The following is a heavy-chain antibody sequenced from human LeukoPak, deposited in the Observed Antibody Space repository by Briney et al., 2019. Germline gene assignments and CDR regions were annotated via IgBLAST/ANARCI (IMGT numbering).Heavy chain of an antibody. CDR1: GYTFTGYY. CDR2: INPNSGGT. Sequence: VASVKVSCKASGYTFTGYYMHWVRQAPGQGLEWMGWINPNSGGTNYAQKFQGRVTMTRDTSISTAYMELSRLRSDDTAVYYCARVNHEYGRFDYWGQGTLVTVSS. V-gene: IGHV1-2*02. J-gene: IGHJ4*02. D-gene: IGHD4-17*01. CDR3: ARVNHEYGRFDY.